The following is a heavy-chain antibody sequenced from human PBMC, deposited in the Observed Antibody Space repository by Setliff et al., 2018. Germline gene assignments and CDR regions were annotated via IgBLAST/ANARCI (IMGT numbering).Heavy chain of an antibody. V-gene: IGHV4-4*07. Sequence: PSETLSLTCTVSGDSISNYCWNWIRQPAGKGLEWIGRIYVTESTKYNPSLKSRVTLSIDTSKNQFSLKLSSVTAADAAVYYCARGRMRGSCSGPSCTYDPFDIWGQGTPVTVSS. J-gene: IGHJ3*02. CDR3: ARGRMRGSCSGPSCTYDPFDI. CDR1: GDSISNYC. D-gene: IGHD2-2*01. CDR2: IYVTEST.